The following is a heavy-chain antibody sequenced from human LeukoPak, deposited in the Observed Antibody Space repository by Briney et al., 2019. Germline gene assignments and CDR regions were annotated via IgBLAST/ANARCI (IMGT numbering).Heavy chain of an antibody. CDR2: VYSDETT. CDR3: ARNGIHGYSGLDF. D-gene: IGHD5-12*01. V-gene: IGHV4-59*08. Sequence: SDTLSLTCTVSGDSISGYFWSCIRQPPGKGLECLGYVYSDETTNYSPSLRSRITISIDTSKNQFSLNLRSVTAADTAVYYCARNGIHGYSGLDFWGQGTLVTVSS. J-gene: IGHJ4*02. CDR1: GDSISGYF.